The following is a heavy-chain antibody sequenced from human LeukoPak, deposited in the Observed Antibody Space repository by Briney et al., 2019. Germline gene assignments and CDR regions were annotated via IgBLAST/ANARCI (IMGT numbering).Heavy chain of an antibody. CDR3: AKDPSRYSSSPIDWFDP. D-gene: IGHD6-6*01. J-gene: IGHJ5*02. Sequence: GGSLRLSCAASGFTFSRDSMNWVRQAPGKGLEWVASIKQDGSENHYVDSVKGRFTISRDNTKNSLYLQMNNLRAEDTAVYYCAKDPSRYSSSPIDWFDPWGQGTLVTVSS. CDR1: GFTFSRDS. CDR2: IKQDGSEN. V-gene: IGHV3-7*03.